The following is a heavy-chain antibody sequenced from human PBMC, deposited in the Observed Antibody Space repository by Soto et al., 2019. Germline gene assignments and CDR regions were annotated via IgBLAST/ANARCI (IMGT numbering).Heavy chain of an antibody. D-gene: IGHD7-27*01. Sequence: SETLSLTCTVSGGSISSYYWSWIRQPPGKGLEWIGYIYYSGSTNYNPSLKGRVTISVDTSKNQFSLKLSSVTAADTAVYYCARGWGRIFDYWGQGTLVTVSS. J-gene: IGHJ4*02. CDR1: GGSISSYY. CDR2: IYYSGST. CDR3: ARGWGRIFDY. V-gene: IGHV4-59*08.